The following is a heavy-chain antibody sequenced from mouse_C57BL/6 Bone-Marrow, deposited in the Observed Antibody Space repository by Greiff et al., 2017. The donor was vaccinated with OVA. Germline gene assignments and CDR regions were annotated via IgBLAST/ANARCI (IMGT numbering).Heavy chain of an antibody. CDR3: TVWGPFAY. V-gene: IGHV1-15*01. J-gene: IGHJ3*01. CDR1: GYTFTDYE. CDR2: IDPETGGT. Sequence: VQLQQSGAELVRPGASVTLSCKASGYTFTDYEMHRVKQTPVHGLEWIGAIDPETGGTAYNQKFKGKAILTADKSSSTAYMELRSLTSEDSAVYYCTVWGPFAYWGQGTLVTVSA.